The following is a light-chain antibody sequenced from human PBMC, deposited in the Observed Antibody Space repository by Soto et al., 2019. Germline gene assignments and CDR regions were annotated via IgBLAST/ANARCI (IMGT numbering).Light chain of an antibody. CDR2: KAS. CDR3: QHFNTYSWT. Sequence: DIQMTQSPSTLSASVGDRVTITCRASQSIRSWLAWYQQKPGKAPNLLICKASSLETGVPSRFSGSGSGTDFTLTISSLQPHDFATSYCQHFNTYSWTFGQGTKVDIK. J-gene: IGKJ1*01. V-gene: IGKV1-5*03. CDR1: QSIRSW.